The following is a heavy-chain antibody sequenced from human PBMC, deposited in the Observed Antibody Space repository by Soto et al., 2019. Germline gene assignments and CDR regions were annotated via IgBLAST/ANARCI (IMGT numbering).Heavy chain of an antibody. Sequence: PGESLKISCKGSGYSFTSYWIGWVRQMPGKGLEWMGIIYPGDSDTRYSPSFQGQVTISADKSISTAYLQWSSLKASDTAMYYCARMGCSSTSCYMGDAFDIWGQGTMVTVSS. V-gene: IGHV5-51*01. CDR1: GYSFTSYW. D-gene: IGHD2-2*01. CDR3: ARMGCSSTSCYMGDAFDI. J-gene: IGHJ3*02. CDR2: IYPGDSDT.